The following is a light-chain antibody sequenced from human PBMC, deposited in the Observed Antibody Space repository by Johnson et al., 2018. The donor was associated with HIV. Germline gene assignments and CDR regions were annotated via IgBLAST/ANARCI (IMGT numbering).Light chain of an antibody. J-gene: IGLJ1*01. V-gene: IGLV1-51*01. CDR1: SSNIGNNY. CDR2: DNN. CDR3: GTWDSRLGVV. Sequence: QSVLTQPPSVSAAPGQKVTISCSGSSSNIGNNYVSWYQQLPGTAPKLLIYDNNKRPSGIPDRFSGSKSGTSATLGITGLQTGDEADYYCGTWDSRLGVVFGTGTKVTVL.